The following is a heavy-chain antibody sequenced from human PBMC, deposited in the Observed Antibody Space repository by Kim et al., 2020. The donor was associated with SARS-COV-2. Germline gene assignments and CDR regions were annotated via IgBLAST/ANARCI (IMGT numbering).Heavy chain of an antibody. Sequence: GGSLRLSCAASGFTFSSYAMHWVRQAPGKGLEWVAVISYDGSNKYYADSVKGRFTISRDNSKNTLYLQMNSLRAEDTAVYYCARDPTSGYSSSWYGPFQHWGQGTLVTVSS. CDR1: GFTFSSYA. J-gene: IGHJ1*01. CDR3: ARDPTSGYSSSWYGPFQH. D-gene: IGHD6-13*01. CDR2: ISYDGSNK. V-gene: IGHV3-30*04.